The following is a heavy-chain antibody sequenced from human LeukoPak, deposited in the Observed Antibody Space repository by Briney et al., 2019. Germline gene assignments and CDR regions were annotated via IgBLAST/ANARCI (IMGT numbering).Heavy chain of an antibody. CDR2: ISYDGSNK. CDR3: TLLDILTHYYYYGMDV. CDR1: GFTFSSYG. Sequence: GGSLRLSCAASGFTFSSYGMHWVRQAPGKGLGWVAVISYDGSNKYYADSVKGRFTISRDNSKNTLYLQMNSLRAEDTAVYYCTLLDILTHYYYYGMDVWGQGTTVTVSS. V-gene: IGHV3-30*03. D-gene: IGHD3-9*01. J-gene: IGHJ6*02.